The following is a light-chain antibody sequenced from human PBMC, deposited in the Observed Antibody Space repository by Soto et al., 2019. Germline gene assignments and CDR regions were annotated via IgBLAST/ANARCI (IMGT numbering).Light chain of an antibody. J-gene: IGLJ1*01. CDR3: AAWDDSLNGFYV. Sequence: QSVLAQPPSASGTPGQRVTISCSGSSSNIGSNTVNWYQQLPGTAPKLLIYNNNQRPSGVPDRISGSKSGTSASLAIGGLQSEDKADYYCAAWDDSLNGFYVFGTGTKVTIL. V-gene: IGLV1-44*01. CDR1: SSNIGSNT. CDR2: NNN.